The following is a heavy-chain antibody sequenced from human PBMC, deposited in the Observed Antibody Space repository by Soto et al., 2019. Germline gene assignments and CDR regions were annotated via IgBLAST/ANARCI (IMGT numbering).Heavy chain of an antibody. Sequence: SETPSLTCTVSGGSICSGHYDWSWIQQPPGKGLEWIGYIYYSGSTYYNPSLKSRVTISVDTSKNQFSLKLSSVTAADTAVYYCARARDYYDSSGYYEGRAFDYWGQGTLVTVSS. CDR3: ARARDYYDSSGYYEGRAFDY. V-gene: IGHV4-30-4*01. CDR1: GGSICSGHYD. D-gene: IGHD3-22*01. CDR2: IYYSGST. J-gene: IGHJ4*02.